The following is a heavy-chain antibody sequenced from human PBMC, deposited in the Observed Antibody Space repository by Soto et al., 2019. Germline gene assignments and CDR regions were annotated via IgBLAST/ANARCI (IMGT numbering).Heavy chain of an antibody. Sequence: SETLSLTCTVSGGSISTYYWSWIRQPPGKGLEWIGYIYYSGSTNYNPSLKSRVTMSVATSKNQFSLKLSSVTAADTAVYYCARDAYSGSYYWFDPWGQGTLVTVSS. CDR1: GGSISTYY. J-gene: IGHJ5*02. D-gene: IGHD1-26*01. V-gene: IGHV4-59*01. CDR2: IYYSGST. CDR3: ARDAYSGSYYWFDP.